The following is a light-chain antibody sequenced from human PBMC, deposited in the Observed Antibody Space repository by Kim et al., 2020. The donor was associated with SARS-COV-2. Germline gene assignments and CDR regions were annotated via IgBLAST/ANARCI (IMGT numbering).Light chain of an antibody. CDR3: ISYATSRSYV. CDR1: SVDVGTYNY. J-gene: IGLJ1*01. V-gene: IGLV2-14*04. CDR2: DVN. Sequence: GQAITISWTGTSVDVGTYNYVFCYQQYQGKAPNLVIYDVNKRPSGFSNRFSGSKSGNTASLTISGLQAEDEADYYCISYATSRSYVFGTGTKVTVL.